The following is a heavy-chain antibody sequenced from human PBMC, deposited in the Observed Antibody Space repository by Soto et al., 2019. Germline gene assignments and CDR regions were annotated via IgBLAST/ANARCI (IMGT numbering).Heavy chain of an antibody. CDR3: ASAAREYYYYGMDV. Sequence: EVQLLESGGGLVQPGGSLRLSCGASGFTFSSYAMSWVRQAPGKGLEWVSAISGSGGSTYYADSVKGRFTISRDNSKNTLYLQMNSLRAEDTAVYYCASAAREYYYYGMDVWGQGTTVTVSS. J-gene: IGHJ6*02. CDR2: ISGSGGST. CDR1: GFTFSSYA. V-gene: IGHV3-23*01.